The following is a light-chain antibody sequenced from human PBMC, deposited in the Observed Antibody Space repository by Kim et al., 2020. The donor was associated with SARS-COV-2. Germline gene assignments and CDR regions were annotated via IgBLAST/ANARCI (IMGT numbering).Light chain of an antibody. V-gene: IGKV3-20*01. CDR2: RAS. Sequence: EIVLTQSPDTLSLSPGERVTLSCRASQSISNNYLAWYRQKPGQAPRLLIYRASFRAAGVPDRFSGNGSGTDFTLTIARLEPEDFAVYYFHHYGTSPFAFGQGTRLEIK. CDR1: QSISNNY. J-gene: IGKJ5*01. CDR3: HHYGTSPFA.